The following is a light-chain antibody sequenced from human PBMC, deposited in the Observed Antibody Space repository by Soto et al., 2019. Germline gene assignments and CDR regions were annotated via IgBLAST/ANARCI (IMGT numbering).Light chain of an antibody. CDR1: QSVNGNY. CDR3: QQYGSSFRYT. Sequence: EIVLTQSPGTLSLSPGERATLSCRASQSVNGNYLTWYQQKPGQARRLLIYGASTRATGTPDRFSGSGSGTVFTLTISRLEPEDFAVYYCQQYGSSFRYTFGQGTKLEIK. CDR2: GAS. J-gene: IGKJ2*01. V-gene: IGKV3-20*01.